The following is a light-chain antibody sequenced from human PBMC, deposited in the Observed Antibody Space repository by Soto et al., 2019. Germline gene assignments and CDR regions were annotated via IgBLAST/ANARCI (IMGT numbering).Light chain of an antibody. CDR1: QSVSGSY. CDR3: QQYGSSSLT. V-gene: IGKV3-20*01. J-gene: IGKJ4*01. CDR2: GAS. Sequence: EIVLTQSPGGVSLSPGERATLSCRASQSVSGSYVAWYQQKPGQAPRLLIYGASTRATGIPDRFSGSGSGTDFNLTISSLEPEDVAVYYCQQYGSSSLTFGGGTKVEI.